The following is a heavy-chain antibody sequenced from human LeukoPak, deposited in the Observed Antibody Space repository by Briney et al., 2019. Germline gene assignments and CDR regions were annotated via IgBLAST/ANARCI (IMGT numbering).Heavy chain of an antibody. Sequence: SGTLSLTCAVSGGSISSSSYYWGWIRQPPGKGLEWIGSIYYSGSTYYNPSLKSRVTISVDTSKNQFSLKLSSVTAADTAVYYCAREIRHTYYFDYWGQGTLVTVSS. J-gene: IGHJ4*02. CDR3: AREIRHTYYFDY. D-gene: IGHD3-16*01. V-gene: IGHV4-39*07. CDR1: GGSISSSSYY. CDR2: IYYSGST.